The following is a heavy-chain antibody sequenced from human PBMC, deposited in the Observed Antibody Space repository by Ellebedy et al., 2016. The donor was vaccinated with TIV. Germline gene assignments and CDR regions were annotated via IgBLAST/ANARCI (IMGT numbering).Heavy chain of an antibody. CDR3: ATVYDSSGYHFDY. D-gene: IGHD3-22*01. Sequence: ASVKVSCKVSGYTLTELSMHWVRQAPGKGLEWMGGFDPEDGETIYAQKFQGRVTMTEETSTDTAYMELSSLRSEDTAVYYCATVYDSSGYHFDYWGQGTLVTVSS. CDR2: FDPEDGET. V-gene: IGHV1-24*01. CDR1: GYTLTELS. J-gene: IGHJ4*02.